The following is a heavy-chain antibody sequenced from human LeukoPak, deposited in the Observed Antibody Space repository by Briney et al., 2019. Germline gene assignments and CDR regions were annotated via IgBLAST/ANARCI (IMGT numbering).Heavy chain of an antibody. CDR3: AIISRGPDYYYGMDV. V-gene: IGHV1-69*04. Sequence: SVKVSCKASGGTFISYAISWVRQAPGQGREWMGRIIPILGIANYAQKFQGRVTITADKSTSTAYMELSSLRSEDTAVYYCAIISRGPDYYYGMDVWGQGTTVTVSS. J-gene: IGHJ6*02. CDR1: GGTFISYA. CDR2: IIPILGIA.